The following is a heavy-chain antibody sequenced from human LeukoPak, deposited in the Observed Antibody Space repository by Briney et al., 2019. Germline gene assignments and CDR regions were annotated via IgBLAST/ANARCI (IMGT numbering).Heavy chain of an antibody. D-gene: IGHD6-19*01. CDR1: GGSISSSSYY. V-gene: IGHV4-39*07. CDR3: AREAGSSGSFDY. Sequence: SETLSLTCTVSGGSISSSSYYWGWIRQPPGKGLEWIGSIYYSGSTKYNPSLKSRVTISADTSKNQFSLKLTSVTAADTAVYYCAREAGSSGSFDYWGQGTLVTVSS. J-gene: IGHJ4*02. CDR2: IYYSGST.